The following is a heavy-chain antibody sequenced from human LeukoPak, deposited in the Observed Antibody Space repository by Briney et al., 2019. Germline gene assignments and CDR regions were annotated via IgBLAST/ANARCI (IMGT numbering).Heavy chain of an antibody. CDR1: GFTFSDYY. Sequence: GGSLRLSCAASGFTFSDYYMSWIRQAPGKGLEWVSYISSSGSTIYYADSVKGRFTISRDNAKNSLYLQMNSLRAEDTAVYYCARVRTNIVVVPADHWGQGTLVTVSS. V-gene: IGHV3-11*04. CDR3: ARVRTNIVVVPADH. CDR2: ISSSGSTI. J-gene: IGHJ5*02. D-gene: IGHD2-2*01.